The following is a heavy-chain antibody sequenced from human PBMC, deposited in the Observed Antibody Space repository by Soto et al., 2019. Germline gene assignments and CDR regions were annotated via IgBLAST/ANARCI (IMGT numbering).Heavy chain of an antibody. J-gene: IGHJ4*02. CDR2: ISSSGSNI. CDR3: ARLNGDSSGWYPPYYFDY. V-gene: IGHV3-11*01. D-gene: IGHD6-19*01. Sequence: GGSLRLSCAASGFTFSDYYMSWIRQAPGKGLEWVSYISSSGSNIYYADSVKGRFTISRDNAKNSLYLKMNSLRAEETAVYYCARLNGDSSGWYPPYYFDYWGQGTMVTVSS. CDR1: GFTFSDYY.